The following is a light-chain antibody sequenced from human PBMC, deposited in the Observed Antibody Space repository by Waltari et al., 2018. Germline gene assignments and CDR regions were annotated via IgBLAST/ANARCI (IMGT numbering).Light chain of an antibody. Sequence: SGLTQAPSASGSPGQSVTISCTGTSSYVGASNYVSWYQQHPGKGPKVIIYEVNKRPSGVPDRFSGSKSGNTASLTVSGLQAEDEADYYCSSYAGSNNFVFGSGTTVTVL. J-gene: IGLJ1*01. CDR1: SSYVGASNY. CDR3: SSYAGSNNFV. V-gene: IGLV2-8*01. CDR2: EVN.